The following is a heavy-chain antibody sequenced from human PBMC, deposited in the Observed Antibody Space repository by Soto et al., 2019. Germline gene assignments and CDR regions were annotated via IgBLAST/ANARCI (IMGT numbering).Heavy chain of an antibody. D-gene: IGHD5-12*01. Sequence: QVQLQESGPRLVKPSETLSLTCTVSGDSISSYYWTWIRQPPGKGLEWIGYIYYSGSTNYNPSLKSRVTISVDTSKNQFSLKLTSVTAADTAVYYGARGVATIGPWGQGTLVTVSS. CDR3: ARGVATIGP. V-gene: IGHV4-59*01. CDR1: GDSISSYY. J-gene: IGHJ5*02. CDR2: IYYSGST.